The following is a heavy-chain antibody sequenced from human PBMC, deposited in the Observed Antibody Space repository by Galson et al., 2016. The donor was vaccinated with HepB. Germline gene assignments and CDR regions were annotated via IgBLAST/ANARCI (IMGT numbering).Heavy chain of an antibody. Sequence: SLRLSCAASGFTYSTYGMHWVRQAPGKGLEWVAVIWYDGTNKYYADSVKGRFTISRDNSKNTLYLQMNSLRAEDMAVYYCARDKEQWLVHGGHGMDVWGQGTTVTVSS. CDR2: IWYDGTNK. CDR3: ARDKEQWLVHGGHGMDV. CDR1: GFTYSTYG. D-gene: IGHD6-19*01. J-gene: IGHJ6*02. V-gene: IGHV3-33*01.